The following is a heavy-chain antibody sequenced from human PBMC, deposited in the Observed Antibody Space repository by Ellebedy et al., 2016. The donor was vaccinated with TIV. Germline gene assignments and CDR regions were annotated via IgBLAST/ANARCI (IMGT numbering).Heavy chain of an antibody. CDR2: INQDANTT. CDR1: GFSFRSYW. D-gene: IGHD4-17*01. CDR3: ATDGSYGDYLSPAHASVM. Sequence: GGSLRLSCAASGFSFRSYWMTWVRQAPGKGLEWVANINQDANTTFYVDSVEGRFTISRDNARNSLFLQMNSLRAEDTAVYYCATDGSYGDYLSPAHASVMWGQGTLVSVSS. V-gene: IGHV3-7*01. J-gene: IGHJ3*02.